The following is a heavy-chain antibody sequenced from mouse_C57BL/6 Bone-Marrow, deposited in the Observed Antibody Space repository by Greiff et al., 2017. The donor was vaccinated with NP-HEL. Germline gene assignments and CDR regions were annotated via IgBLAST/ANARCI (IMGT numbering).Heavy chain of an antibody. CDR1: GFTFSDYG. D-gene: IGHD2-13*01. V-gene: IGHV5-17*01. CDR3: ATYMGTG. Sequence: EVKLVESGGGLVKPGGSLKLSCAASGFTFSDYGMHWVRQAPEKGLEWVAYISSGSSTIYYADTVKGRFTISRDNAKNTLFLLMTSLRSEDTAMYYCATYMGTGWGQGTTLTVSS. J-gene: IGHJ2*01. CDR2: ISSGSSTI.